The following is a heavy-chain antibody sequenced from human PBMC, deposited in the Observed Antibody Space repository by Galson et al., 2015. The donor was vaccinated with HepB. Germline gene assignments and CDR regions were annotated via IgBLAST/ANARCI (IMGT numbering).Heavy chain of an antibody. CDR3: VKGSDIVVVPAAIGGFDY. CDR1: GFTFSSYA. D-gene: IGHD2-2*01. CDR2: ISSNGGST. J-gene: IGHJ4*02. V-gene: IGHV3-64D*06. Sequence: SLRLSCAASGFTFSSYAMHWVRQAPGKGLEYVSAISSNGGSTYYADSVKGRFTISRDNSKNTLYLQMSSLRAEDTAVYYCVKGSDIVVVPAAIGGFDYWGQGTLVTVSS.